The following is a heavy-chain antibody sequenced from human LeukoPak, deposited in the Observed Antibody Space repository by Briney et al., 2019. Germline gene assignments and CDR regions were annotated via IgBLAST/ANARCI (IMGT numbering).Heavy chain of an antibody. CDR3: ARALQRQNWFDP. V-gene: IGHV1-69*01. Sequence: SVKVSCKASGGTFSSYAISWVRQAPGQGLEWMGGIIPIFGTANYAQKFQGRVTITADESTSTAYMELSSLRSEDTAVYYCARALQRQNWFDPWGQGTLVAVSS. CDR1: GGTFSSYA. CDR2: IIPIFGTA. J-gene: IGHJ5*02. D-gene: IGHD1-1*01.